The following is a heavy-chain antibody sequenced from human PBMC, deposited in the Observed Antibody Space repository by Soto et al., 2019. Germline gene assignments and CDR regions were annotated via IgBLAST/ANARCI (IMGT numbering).Heavy chain of an antibody. CDR2: INPSGGST. J-gene: IGHJ3*02. Sequence: ASVKVSCKASGYTFTSYYMHWVRQAPGQGLEWMGIINPSGGSTSYAQKFQGRVTMTRDTSTSTVYMELSSLRSEDTAVYYCARAEPLELPGAALDIWGEATMVPVSS. CDR3: ARAEPLELPGAALDI. D-gene: IGHD1-26*01. CDR1: GYTFTSYY. V-gene: IGHV1-46*01.